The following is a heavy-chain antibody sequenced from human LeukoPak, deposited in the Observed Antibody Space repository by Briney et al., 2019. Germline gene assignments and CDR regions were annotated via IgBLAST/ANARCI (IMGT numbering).Heavy chain of an antibody. J-gene: IGHJ4*02. CDR3: ARLHNLDSSGYLERYYFDY. Sequence: PSGTLSLTCTVSGGSISSGSYYWDWIRQPPGNGLEWIGSIYYSGSTYYNPSLKSRVTISVDTSKNQFSLKLSSVTAADTAVYYCARLHNLDSSGYLERYYFDYWGQGTLVTVSS. CDR2: IYYSGST. V-gene: IGHV4-39*01. D-gene: IGHD3-22*01. CDR1: GGSISSGSYY.